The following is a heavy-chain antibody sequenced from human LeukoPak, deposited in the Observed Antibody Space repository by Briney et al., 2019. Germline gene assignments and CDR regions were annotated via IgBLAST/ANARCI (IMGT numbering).Heavy chain of an antibody. D-gene: IGHD2-21*02. CDR1: GGTFSSYA. V-gene: IGHV1-69*13. J-gene: IGHJ4*02. CDR3: ARAYCGGDCYYSDY. Sequence: SVKVSCKASGGTFSSYAISWVRQAPGQGLEWVGGIIPIFGTANYAQKFQGRVTITADESTSTAYMELSSLRSEDTAVYYCARAYCGGDCYYSDYWGQGTLVTVSS. CDR2: IIPIFGTA.